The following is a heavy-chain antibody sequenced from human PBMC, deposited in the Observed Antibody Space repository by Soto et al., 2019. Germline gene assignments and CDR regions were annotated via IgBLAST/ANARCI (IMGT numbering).Heavy chain of an antibody. CDR3: ARSLYSSGWYLDYFDS. CDR2: IKEDGSKE. D-gene: IGHD6-19*01. V-gene: IGHV3-7*04. Sequence: EVQLVESGGGLVQPGGSLRLSCAASGFTFSSYWMSWVRLAPGKGLEWVANIKEDGSKEYYVDSVKGRFTISRDNAKNSLYPEMYSLRAEDTAVYYCARSLYSSGWYLDYFDSWSQGRLVTVSS. J-gene: IGHJ4*02. CDR1: GFTFSSYW.